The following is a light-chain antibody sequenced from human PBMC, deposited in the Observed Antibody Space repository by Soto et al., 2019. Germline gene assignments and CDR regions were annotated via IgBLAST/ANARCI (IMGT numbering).Light chain of an antibody. CDR1: QSVSSN. CDR2: GAS. J-gene: IGKJ1*01. Sequence: ELVMTQSPATLSVSPGERATLSCRASQSVSSNLAWYQQKTGQAPRILIYGASTRATGIPARFSGSGSGTELTLTISRLQSEDFAVYYCQQYNNWPRTCGQGTKVDIK. CDR3: QQYNNWPRT. V-gene: IGKV3-15*01.